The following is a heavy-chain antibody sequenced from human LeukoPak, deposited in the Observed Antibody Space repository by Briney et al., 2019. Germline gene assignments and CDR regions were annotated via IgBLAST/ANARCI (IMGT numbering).Heavy chain of an antibody. CDR3: ARQDSSGWSASDY. D-gene: IGHD6-19*01. J-gene: IGHJ4*02. CDR2: IYPGDSDT. V-gene: IGHV5-51*01. CDR1: GYSFNTYR. Sequence: GESLKISCKGSGYSFNTYRIGWVRQMPGKGLEWMGIIYPGDSDTRYSPSFQGQVTISADKSISTAYLHWSSLKASDTAMYYCARQDSSGWSASDYWGQGTLVTVSS.